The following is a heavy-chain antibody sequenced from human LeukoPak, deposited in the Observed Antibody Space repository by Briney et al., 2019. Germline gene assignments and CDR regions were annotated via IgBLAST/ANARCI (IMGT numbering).Heavy chain of an antibody. J-gene: IGHJ3*02. CDR3: GRHGGVTMVRGVLVDGFDI. D-gene: IGHD3-10*01. CDR1: GGSISSYY. CDR2: VFHSGTT. Sequence: MASETQTLTCTVCGGSISSYYGSWIRQPPEKGLVGIRYVFHSGTTKYNPSLKSRVTLSADKSKDQASLNLGSLNAPDTAVYYCGRHGGVTMVRGVLVDGFDIWGQGTMVTVSS. V-gene: IGHV4-59*08.